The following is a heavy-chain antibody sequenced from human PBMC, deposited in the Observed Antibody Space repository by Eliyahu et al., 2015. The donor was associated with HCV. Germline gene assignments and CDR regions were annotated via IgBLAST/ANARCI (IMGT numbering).Heavy chain of an antibody. D-gene: IGHD6-19*01. J-gene: IGHJ5*02. CDR3: ASGGGGIAVAGTGGWFDP. Sequence: QVQLQESGPGLVKPSETLSLTCTXSGGSISTXYWGWIRQPPGKGLEWIAYIYYSGSTXYNPPLKSRVTISLDTSKNEFSLKLSSVTAADTAVYYCASGGGGIAVAGTGGWFDPWGQGTLVTVSS. CDR1: GGSISTXY. CDR2: IYYSGST. V-gene: IGHV4-59*01.